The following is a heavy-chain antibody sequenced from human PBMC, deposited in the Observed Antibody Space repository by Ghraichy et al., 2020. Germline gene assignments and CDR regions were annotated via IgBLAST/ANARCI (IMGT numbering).Heavy chain of an antibody. V-gene: IGHV1-18*04. J-gene: IGHJ4*02. CDR1: GYTFTSYG. CDR2: ISAYNGNT. Sequence: ASVKVSCKASGYTFTSYGISWVRQAPGQGLEWMGWISAYNGNTNYAQKLQGRVTMTTDTSTSTAYMELRSLRSDDTAVYYCARDLYYYGSGSMTPVLFDYWGQGTQVTVSS. CDR3: ARDLYYYGSGSMTPVLFDY. D-gene: IGHD3-10*01.